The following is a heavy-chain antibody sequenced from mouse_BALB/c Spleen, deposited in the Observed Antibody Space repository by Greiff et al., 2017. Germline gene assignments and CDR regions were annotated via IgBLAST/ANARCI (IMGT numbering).Heavy chain of an antibody. CDR2: ISNGGGST. D-gene: IGHD3-3*01. CDR3: VRRGAGAMDY. J-gene: IGHJ4*01. Sequence: EVKLVESGGGLVQPGGSLKLSCAASGFTFSSYTMSWVRQTPEKRLEWVAYISNGGGSTYYPDTVKGRFTISRDNAKNTLYLQMSSLKSEDTAMYYCVRRGAGAMDYWGQGTSVTVSS. CDR1: GFTFSSYT. V-gene: IGHV5-12-2*01.